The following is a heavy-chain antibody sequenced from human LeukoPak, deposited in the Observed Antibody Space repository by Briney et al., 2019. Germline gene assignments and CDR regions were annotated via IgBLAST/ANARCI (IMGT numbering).Heavy chain of an antibody. D-gene: IGHD3-22*01. CDR1: GRTFSSYA. J-gene: IGHJ4*02. V-gene: IGHV1-69*13. Sequence: SVKVSCKASGRTFSSYAISWVRQAPGQGLEWMGGIIPIFGTANYAQKFQGRVTITADESTSTAYMELSSLRSEDTAVYYCARALNPYYYDSSGYSTFDYWGQGTLVTVSS. CDR2: IIPIFGTA. CDR3: ARALNPYYYDSSGYSTFDY.